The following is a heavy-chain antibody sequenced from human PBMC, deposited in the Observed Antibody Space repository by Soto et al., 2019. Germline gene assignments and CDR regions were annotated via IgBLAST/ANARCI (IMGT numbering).Heavy chain of an antibody. CDR3: AAGYCSSTSCYGLDY. D-gene: IGHD2-2*03. CDR2: IWYDGSNK. V-gene: IGHV3-33*01. Sequence: GGSLRLSCAASGFTFSSYGMHWVRQAPGKGLEWVAVIWYDGSNKYYADSVKGRFTISRDNSKNTLYLQMNSLRAEDTAVYYCAAGYCSSTSCYGLDYWGQGTLVTVSS. CDR1: GFTFSSYG. J-gene: IGHJ4*02.